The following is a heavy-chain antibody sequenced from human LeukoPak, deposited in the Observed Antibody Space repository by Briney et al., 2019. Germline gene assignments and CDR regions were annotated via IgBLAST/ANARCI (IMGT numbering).Heavy chain of an antibody. V-gene: IGHV4-61*02. D-gene: IGHD3-10*01. Sequence: SETLSLTCTVSGGSISSGSYYWSWIRQPAGKGLEWIGRIYTSGSTNYNPSLKSRVTISVDTSKNQFSLKLSSVTAADTAVYCCARQGITMVRGVRREFDYWGQGTLVTVSS. CDR2: IYTSGST. CDR1: GGSISSGSYY. CDR3: ARQGITMVRGVRREFDY. J-gene: IGHJ4*02.